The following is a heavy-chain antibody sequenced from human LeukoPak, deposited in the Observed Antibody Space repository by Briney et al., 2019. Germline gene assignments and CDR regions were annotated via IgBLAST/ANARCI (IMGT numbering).Heavy chain of an antibody. CDR2: IKQDGSEK. CDR3: ARDRAGGGSRTSYFDY. CDR1: GFTFSSYW. V-gene: IGHV3-7*01. D-gene: IGHD1-26*01. J-gene: IGHJ4*02. Sequence: GGFLRLSCAASGFTFSSYWMSWVRQAPGKGLEWVANIKQDGSEKYYVDSVKGRFTISRDNAKNSLYLQMNSLRAEDTAVYYCARDRAGGGSRTSYFDYWGQGTLVTVSS.